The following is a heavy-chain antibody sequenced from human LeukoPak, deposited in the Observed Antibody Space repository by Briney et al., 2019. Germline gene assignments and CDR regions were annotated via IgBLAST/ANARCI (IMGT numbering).Heavy chain of an antibody. D-gene: IGHD2-2*02. V-gene: IGHV3-66*01. CDR3: ANTDRTFAFHI. J-gene: IGHJ3*02. Sequence: PGGSLRLSCAASGFTVSSNYMSWVRQAPGKGLEWVSVIYSGGSTYYADSVKGRFTISRDNSKDTLYLHMNSLRAEDTAVYYCANTDRTFAFHIWGQGTMVTVSS. CDR1: GFTVSSNY. CDR2: IYSGGST.